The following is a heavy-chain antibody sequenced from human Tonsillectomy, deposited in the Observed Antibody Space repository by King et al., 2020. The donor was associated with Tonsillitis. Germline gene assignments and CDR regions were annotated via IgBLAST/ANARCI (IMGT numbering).Heavy chain of an antibody. J-gene: IGHJ4*02. D-gene: IGHD3-3*01. CDR2: ISGSGGNT. CDR1: GFTFSSYA. V-gene: IGHV3-23*01. CDR3: ARVDRHDFWSGYYTDY. Sequence: ESGGGLVQPGGSLRLSCVASGFTFSSYAMSWVRQAPGKGLEWVSAISGSGGNTYYADSVKGRFTISRDNSNNTLYLQMNSLRAEDTAVYYCARVDRHDFWSGYYTDYWGQGTLVTVSS.